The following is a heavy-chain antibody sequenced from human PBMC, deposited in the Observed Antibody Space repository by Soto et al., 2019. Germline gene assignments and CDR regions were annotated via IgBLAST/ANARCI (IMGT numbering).Heavy chain of an antibody. CDR3: ARKDKSGYFNWFDP. CDR2: IFPSDSDT. V-gene: IGHV5-51*01. Sequence: GESLKISCRTSGYKFTSYWIAWVRQMPGIGLEWMGIIFPSDSDTRYSPSFQGQVTISADRSTSTVFLQWASLKASDTAVYFCARKDKSGYFNWFDPWGQGTLVTVS. J-gene: IGHJ5*02. D-gene: IGHD3-22*01. CDR1: GYKFTSYW.